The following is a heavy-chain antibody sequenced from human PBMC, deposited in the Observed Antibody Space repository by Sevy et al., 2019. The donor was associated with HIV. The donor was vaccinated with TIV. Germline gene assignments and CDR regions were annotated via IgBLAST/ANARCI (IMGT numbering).Heavy chain of an antibody. CDR1: GFTFGDYA. CDR2: LKSKDDGGTV. J-gene: IGHJ4*02. Sequence: GGSLRLSCTTSGFTFGDYAMNWVRQAPGKGLEWVAFLKSKDDGGTVDHAASVKGRFTISRDDSKSIAYLQMNDLTTEDTGVYYCTRWKGLQSIFDYWGQRALVTVSS. D-gene: IGHD1-1*01. CDR3: TRWKGLQSIFDY. V-gene: IGHV3-49*04.